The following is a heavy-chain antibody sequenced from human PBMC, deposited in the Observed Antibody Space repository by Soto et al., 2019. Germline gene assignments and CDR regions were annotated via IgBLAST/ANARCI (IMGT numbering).Heavy chain of an antibody. CDR1: GGSISSSSYY. Sequence: SETLSLTCTVSGGSISSSSYYWGWIRQPPGKGLEWIGSIYYSGSTYYNPSLKSRVTISVDTSKNQFSLKLSSVTAADTAVYYCARISTMVRGVIISPSYIFDYWGQGTLVTVSS. CDR3: ARISTMVRGVIISPSYIFDY. CDR2: IYYSGST. D-gene: IGHD3-10*01. V-gene: IGHV4-39*01. J-gene: IGHJ4*02.